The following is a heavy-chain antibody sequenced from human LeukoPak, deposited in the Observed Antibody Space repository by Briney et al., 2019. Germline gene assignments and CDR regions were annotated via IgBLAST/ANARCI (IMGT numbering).Heavy chain of an antibody. V-gene: IGHV3-21*04. CDR1: GFTFSSYS. D-gene: IGHD3-22*01. J-gene: IGHJ4*02. CDR2: ISSSSIYI. Sequence: GGSLRLSCAGSGFTFSSYSMHWVRQAPGKGLEWVSSISSSSIYIYYADSLKGRFTISRDNAKNSLYLQMNSLRAEDTAVYYCARTPAYYYDSSGYFDYWGQGTLVTVSS. CDR3: ARTPAYYYDSSGYFDY.